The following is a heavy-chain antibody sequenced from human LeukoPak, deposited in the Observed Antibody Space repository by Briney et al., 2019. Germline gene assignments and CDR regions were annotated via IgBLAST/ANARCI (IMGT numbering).Heavy chain of an antibody. V-gene: IGHV4-39*07. CDR3: ARDPGMLPTVTYVAGDY. CDR1: GGSISSSSYY. J-gene: IGHJ4*02. D-gene: IGHD4-17*01. Sequence: PSETLSLTCTVSGGSISSSSYYWGWIRQPPGKGLEWIGSIYYSGSTYYNPSLKSRVTISVDTSKNQFSLKLSSVTAADTAVYYCARDPGMLPTVTYVAGDYWGQGTLVTVSS. CDR2: IYYSGST.